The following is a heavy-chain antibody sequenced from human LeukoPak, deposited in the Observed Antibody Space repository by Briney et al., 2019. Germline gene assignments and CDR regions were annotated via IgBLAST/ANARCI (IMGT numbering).Heavy chain of an antibody. CDR2: IYYSGST. CDR1: GGSISSGGYY. J-gene: IGHJ5*02. Sequence: PSETLSLTCTVSGGSISSGGYYWSWIRQHPGKGLEWIGYIYYSGSTYYNPSLKSRVTTSVDTSKNQFSLKRSSVTAADTAVYHCARVGWLRPINWFDPWGQGTLVTVSS. D-gene: IGHD5-12*01. CDR3: ARVGWLRPINWFDP. V-gene: IGHV4-31*03.